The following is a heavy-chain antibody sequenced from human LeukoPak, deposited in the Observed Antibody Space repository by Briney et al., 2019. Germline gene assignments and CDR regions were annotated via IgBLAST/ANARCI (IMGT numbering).Heavy chain of an antibody. CDR3: EKDQRSREDDFGWRPFDS. Sequence: GGSLRLSCEVSGFTFSNYAMNWVRQAPGKGLEWVSSISASAGSAVYGDSVKGRFTISRVNAENTLYLQMNSLRADDTATYYCEKDQRSREDDFGWRPFDSWGQGTMVTVSS. CDR1: GFTFSNYA. CDR2: ISASAGSA. J-gene: IGHJ3*02. V-gene: IGHV3-23*01. D-gene: IGHD6-19*01.